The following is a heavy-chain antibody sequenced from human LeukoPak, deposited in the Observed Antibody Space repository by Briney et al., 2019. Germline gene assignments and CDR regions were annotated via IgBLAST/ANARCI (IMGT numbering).Heavy chain of an antibody. V-gene: IGHV4-59*01. CDR1: GGSISSYY. J-gene: IGHJ6*03. Sequence: SETLSLTCTVSGGSISSYYWSWIRQPPGKGLEWIGNIYYSGSTNYNPSLKSRVTISVDSSKNQFSLKLSSVTAADTAVYYCTRGSVAYYYMDVWGKGTTVTISS. CDR3: TRGSVAYYYMDV. D-gene: IGHD2-15*01. CDR2: IYYSGST.